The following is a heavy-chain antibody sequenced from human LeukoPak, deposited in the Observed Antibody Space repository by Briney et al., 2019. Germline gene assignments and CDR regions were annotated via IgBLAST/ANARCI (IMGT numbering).Heavy chain of an antibody. CDR1: GGTFSSYT. CDR2: IIPILGIA. V-gene: IGHV1-69*02. D-gene: IGHD2-15*01. J-gene: IGHJ4*02. CDR3: ATSAGVVVVAAYFDY. Sequence: ASVKVSCKASGGTFSSYTISWVRQAPGQGLEWMGRIIPILGIANYAQKFQGRVTITADKSTSTAYMELSSLRSEDTAVYYCATSAGVVVVAAYFDYWGQGTLATVSS.